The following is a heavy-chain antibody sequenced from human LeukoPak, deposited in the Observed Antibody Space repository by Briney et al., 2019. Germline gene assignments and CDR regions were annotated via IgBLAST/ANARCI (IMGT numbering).Heavy chain of an antibody. CDR1: GYTFTSYA. Sequence: ASVKVPCKASGYTFTSYAMNWVRQAPGQGLEWMGWINTNTGNPTYAQGFTGRFVFSLDTSVSTAYLQISSLKAEDTAVYYCARGPYYYYGSGSYYPNLDHWGQGTLVTVSS. J-gene: IGHJ4*02. CDR3: ARGPYYYYGSGSYYPNLDH. V-gene: IGHV7-4-1*02. D-gene: IGHD3-10*01. CDR2: INTNTGNP.